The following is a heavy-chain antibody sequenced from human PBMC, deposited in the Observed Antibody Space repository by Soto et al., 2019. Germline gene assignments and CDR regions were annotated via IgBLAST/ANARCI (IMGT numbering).Heavy chain of an antibody. CDR3: ARGDGDYNDGNGYLARH. CDR1: GFTFSTYA. CDR2: ISASGGST. V-gene: IGHV3-23*01. Sequence: HPGGSLRLSCAASGFTFSTYAMTWVRQAPGKGLEWVSAISASGGSTYYADSVKGRFTISRDNSKNTLYLQMNSLRVEDTAVYYCARGDGDYNDGNGYLARHWGQGT. J-gene: IGHJ4*02. D-gene: IGHD5-18*01.